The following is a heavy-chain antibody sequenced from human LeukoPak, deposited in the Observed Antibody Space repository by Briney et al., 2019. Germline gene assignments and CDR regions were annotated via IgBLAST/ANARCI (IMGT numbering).Heavy chain of an antibody. CDR2: IWYDGSNK. CDR1: GFTFSSYG. J-gene: IGHJ6*02. CDR3: ARDLYGVYDFWREIRDYYGMDV. V-gene: IGHV3-33*01. D-gene: IGHD3-3*01. Sequence: PGRSLRLSCAASGFTFSSYGMHWVRQAPGKGLEWVAVIWYDGSNKYYADSVKGRFTISRDNSKNTLYLQMNSLRAEDTAVYYCARDLYGVYDFWREIRDYYGMDVWGQGTTVTVSS.